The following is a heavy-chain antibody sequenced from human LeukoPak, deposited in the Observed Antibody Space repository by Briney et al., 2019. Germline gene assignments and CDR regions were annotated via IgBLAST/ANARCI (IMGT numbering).Heavy chain of an antibody. D-gene: IGHD3-22*01. V-gene: IGHV1-2*02. Sequence: ASMKVSCKASGYIFSGYYINWVRQAPGQGLECMGWINPNSGFTNYAQNFQDRVTMTSDTSISTAYMELSSLRSEDTAVYYCARVPAPHYYYDSSASDAFDIWGQGTMVTVSS. CDR1: GYIFSGYY. J-gene: IGHJ3*02. CDR3: ARVPAPHYYYDSSASDAFDI. CDR2: INPNSGFT.